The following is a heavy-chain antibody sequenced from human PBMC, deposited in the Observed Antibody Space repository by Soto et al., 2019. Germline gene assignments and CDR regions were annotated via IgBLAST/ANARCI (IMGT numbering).Heavy chain of an antibody. Sequence: QVQLQQWGAGLLKPSETLSLTCAVYGGSFSGYYWSWIRQPPVKWLEWIGEINHSGSTNYNPSLKSRVTISVDTSKNQFSLKLSSVTAADTAVYYCARGHDYGGTIYYYDGMDVWGQGTTVTVSS. CDR3: ARGHDYGGTIYYYDGMDV. J-gene: IGHJ6*02. CDR2: INHSGST. V-gene: IGHV4-34*01. D-gene: IGHD4-17*01. CDR1: GGSFSGYY.